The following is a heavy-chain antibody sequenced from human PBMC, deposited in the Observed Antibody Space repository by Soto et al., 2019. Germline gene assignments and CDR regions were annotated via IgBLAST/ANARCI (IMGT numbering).Heavy chain of an antibody. V-gene: IGHV1-18*01. J-gene: IGHJ4*02. Sequence: QVQLVQSGAEVKKPGASVKVCCKASGYTFTSYGISWVRQAPGQGLEWMGWISAYNGNTNYAQKLQGRVTMTTDTSRSKAYMELRSLRSDDTAVYDCARGTPITGYSSGWSLGYWGQGTLVTVCS. D-gene: IGHD6-19*01. CDR1: GYTFTSYG. CDR3: ARGTPITGYSSGWSLGY. CDR2: ISAYNGNT.